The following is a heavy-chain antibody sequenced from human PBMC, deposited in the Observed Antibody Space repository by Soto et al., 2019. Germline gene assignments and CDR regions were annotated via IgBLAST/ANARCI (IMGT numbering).Heavy chain of an antibody. J-gene: IGHJ4*02. D-gene: IGHD6-6*01. CDR3: AKDRGRSSSYFDY. CDR2: ISYDGSNK. CDR1: GFTFSSYG. Sequence: GGSMRLSCAASGFTFSSYGMHWVRKAPGKGLEWVAVISYDGSNKYYADSVKGRFTISRDNSKNTLYLQMNSLRGEFLVVYYCAKDRGRSSSYFDYWGQGTLVTVSS. V-gene: IGHV3-30*18.